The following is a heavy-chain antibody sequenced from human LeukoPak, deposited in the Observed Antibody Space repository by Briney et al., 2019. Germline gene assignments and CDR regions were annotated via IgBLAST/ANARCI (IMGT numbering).Heavy chain of an antibody. CDR3: ARHGAEEFAY. Sequence: AAVTVSYKASGYTFTIYGIRGVRQAPGQGREGMGWISAYNGNTNYAQKLQGRVNITTDTATSTAYMELRSLRSADTAVYYCARHGAEEFAYWGQGTLVTVSS. CDR1: GYTFTIYG. V-gene: IGHV1-18*01. J-gene: IGHJ4*02. CDR2: ISAYNGNT.